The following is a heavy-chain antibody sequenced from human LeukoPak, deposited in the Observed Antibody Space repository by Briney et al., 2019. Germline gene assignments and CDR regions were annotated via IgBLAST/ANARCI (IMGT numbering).Heavy chain of an antibody. CDR3: ARQLDGHYYYYGMDV. V-gene: IGHV5-51*01. CDR2: IYPGDSDT. D-gene: IGHD3/OR15-3a*01. CDR1: GYSFTSYW. J-gene: IGHJ6*02. Sequence: GESLKISCKGSGYSFTSYWIGWVRQMPGKDLEWMGIIYPGDSDTRYSPSFQGQVTISADKSISTAYLQWSSLKASDTAMYYCARQLDGHYYYYGMDVWGQGTTVTVSS.